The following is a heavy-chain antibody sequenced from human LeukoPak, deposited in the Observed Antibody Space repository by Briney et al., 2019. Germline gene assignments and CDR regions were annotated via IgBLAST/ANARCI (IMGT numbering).Heavy chain of an antibody. V-gene: IGHV4-39*07. D-gene: IGHD3-22*01. CDR2: IYYSGST. CDR3: ARDPMIVVVTEDAYYMDV. J-gene: IGHJ6*03. Sequence: SETLSLTCTVSGGSISSSSYYRGWIRQPPGKGLEWIGSIYYSGSTYYNPSLKSRVTISVDTSKNQFSLKLSSVTAADTAVYYCARDPMIVVVTEDAYYMDVWGKGTTITVSS. CDR1: GGSISSSSYY.